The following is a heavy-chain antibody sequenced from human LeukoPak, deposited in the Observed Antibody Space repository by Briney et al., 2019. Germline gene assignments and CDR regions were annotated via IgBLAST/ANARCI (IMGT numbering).Heavy chain of an antibody. D-gene: IGHD2-15*01. CDR1: AASISSYY. CDR3: ARQEVIDATGGYHYAMDV. Sequence: SETLSLTYTVYAASISSYYWSWIRQHPRKGLEWIGYIYYSGGTKYNPSLKSRVTISIDTSKSQCSLMLSSVTAADAAVYYCARQEVIDATGGYHYAMDVWGQGTTVTVSS. V-gene: IGHV4-59*01. J-gene: IGHJ6*01. CDR2: IYYSGGT.